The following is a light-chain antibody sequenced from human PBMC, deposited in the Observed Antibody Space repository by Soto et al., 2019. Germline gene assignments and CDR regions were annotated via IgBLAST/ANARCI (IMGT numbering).Light chain of an antibody. CDR1: QSISDT. CDR3: QQRSNWPRT. CDR2: DAS. J-gene: IGKJ1*01. V-gene: IGKV3-11*01. Sequence: ELAQSPATMYLSPGERATLSCRASQSISDTLAWYQQKPGQAPRLLIYDASNRATGIPARFSGSGSGTDFTLTISSLEPEDFAVYYCQQRSNWPRTFGQGTKV.